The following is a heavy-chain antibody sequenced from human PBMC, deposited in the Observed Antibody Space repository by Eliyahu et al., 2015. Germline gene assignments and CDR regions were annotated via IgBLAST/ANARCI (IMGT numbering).Heavy chain of an antibody. D-gene: IGHD3-10*01. CDR1: GXXFSXYA. Sequence: EVQLVESGGGLVHPGGSLRXSCAASGXXFSXYAMTWVRQPPGKGLXWVXGIAIXDDDTNYVDSVKGRXTISRDNSKNTLYLQMNSLTAEDTAVYYCAKSTSRVTRDSGDYWGQGTLVTVSS. CDR2: IAIXDDDT. J-gene: IGHJ4*02. V-gene: IGHV3-23*04. CDR3: AKSTSRVTRDSGDY.